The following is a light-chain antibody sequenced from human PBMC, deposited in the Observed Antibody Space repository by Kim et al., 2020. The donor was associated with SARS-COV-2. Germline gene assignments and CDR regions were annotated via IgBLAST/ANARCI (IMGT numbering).Light chain of an antibody. Sequence: SYELTQPPSVSVSPGQTASITCSGDKLGDKYACWYQQKPGQSPVLVIYQDSKRPSGIPERFSGSNSGNTATLTISGTQAMDEADYYCQAWDSSTAVFDG. J-gene: IGLJ2*01. V-gene: IGLV3-1*01. CDR2: QDS. CDR1: KLGDKY. CDR3: QAWDSSTAV.